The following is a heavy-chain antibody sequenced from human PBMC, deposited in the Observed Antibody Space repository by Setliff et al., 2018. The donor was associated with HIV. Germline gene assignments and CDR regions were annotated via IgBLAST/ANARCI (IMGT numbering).Heavy chain of an antibody. V-gene: IGHV1-2*06. J-gene: IGHJ4*02. CDR1: GYAFTDYS. CDR2: INPDSRGT. CDR3: ARGVKGIATTGKYYLDY. D-gene: IGHD6-13*01. Sequence: ASVKVSCKTSGYAFTDYSIHWVRQAPGQGLEWVGRINPDSRGTNYAQTFQGRVTMTRDTSVSTAYMELSRLKSDDPAVFYCARGVKGIATTGKYYLDYWGQGTLVTVSS.